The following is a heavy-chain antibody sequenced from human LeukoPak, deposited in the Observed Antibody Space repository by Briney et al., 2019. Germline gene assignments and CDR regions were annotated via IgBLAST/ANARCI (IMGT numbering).Heavy chain of an antibody. CDR3: ATDRAWFDP. CDR1: GITFSTAW. J-gene: IGHJ5*02. V-gene: IGHV3-15*01. Sequence: GGSLRLSCAASGITFSTAWMSWFRQAPGKGLEWVGRIKSKIGGATADYAAPVKDRFTISRDDSKDTLYLQMNSLKTEDTAVYYCATDRAWFDPWGQGTLVTVSS. CDR2: IKSKIGGATA. D-gene: IGHD3-10*01.